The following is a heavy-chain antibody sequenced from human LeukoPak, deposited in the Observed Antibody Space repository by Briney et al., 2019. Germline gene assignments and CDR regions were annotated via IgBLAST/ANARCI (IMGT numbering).Heavy chain of an antibody. V-gene: IGHV4-59*01. D-gene: IGHD6-19*01. Sequence: NPSQTLSLTCTVSGGSISSYYWSWIRQPPGKGLEWIGYIYYSGSTNYNPSLKSRVTISVDTSKNQFSLKLSSVTAADTAVYYCARAPSQWPLTNNWFDPWGQGTLVTVSS. CDR3: ARAPSQWPLTNNWFDP. CDR1: GGSISSYY. CDR2: IYYSGST. J-gene: IGHJ5*02.